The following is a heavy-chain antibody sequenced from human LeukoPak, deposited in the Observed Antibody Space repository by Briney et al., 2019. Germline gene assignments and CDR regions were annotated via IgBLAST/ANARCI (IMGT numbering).Heavy chain of an antibody. D-gene: IGHD3-10*01. V-gene: IGHV4-34*01. CDR2: INHSGST. CDR1: GGSFSGYY. CDR3: ARALRGDLGSASYYNIDY. J-gene: IGHJ4*02. Sequence: SETLSLTCAVYGGSFSGYYWSWIRQPPGKGLEWIGEINHSGSTNYNPSLKSRVTMSVGTSKNQFSLRLRSVTAADTAVYYCARALRGDLGSASYYNIDYWGQGTLVTVSS.